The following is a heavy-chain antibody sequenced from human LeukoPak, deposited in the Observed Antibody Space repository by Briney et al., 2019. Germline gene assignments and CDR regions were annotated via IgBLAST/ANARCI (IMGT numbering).Heavy chain of an antibody. CDR2: ISFDGSNQ. J-gene: IGHJ5*02. V-gene: IGHV3-30-3*01. CDR3: ARGHITMVRGVIDNWFDP. Sequence: PGGSLRLSCAASEFTFSTYVMHWVRQAPGKGLEWVAVISFDGSNQYYADSVKGRFTISRDTSKNTLYLQMNSLRSEDTAVYYCARGHITMVRGVIDNWFDPWGQGTLATVSS. CDR1: EFTFSTYV. D-gene: IGHD3-10*01.